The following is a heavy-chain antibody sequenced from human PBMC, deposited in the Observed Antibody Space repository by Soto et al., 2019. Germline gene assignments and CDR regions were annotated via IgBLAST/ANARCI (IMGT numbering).Heavy chain of an antibody. CDR1: GFPFSSYG. V-gene: IGHV3-30*18. CDR2: ISYDGSNK. J-gene: IGHJ5*02. CDR3: AKVPTYYDFWSRYSGYNWFDP. D-gene: IGHD3-3*01. Sequence: GGSLRHSYAASGFPFSSYGLHWVRQAPGKVLECESVISYDGSNKYYADTVKGRFTISIDNFKNTLYLQMNSLRAEDAAVYYFAKVPTYYDFWSRYSGYNWFDPPGQGTLVTLPS.